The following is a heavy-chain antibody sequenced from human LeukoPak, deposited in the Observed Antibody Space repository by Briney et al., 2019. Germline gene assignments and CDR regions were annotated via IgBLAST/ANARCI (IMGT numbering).Heavy chain of an antibody. V-gene: IGHV3-21*01. CDR3: ARDLKPRAARQGGYFDY. CDR2: ISSSSSYI. CDR1: GFTFSSYS. D-gene: IGHD6-6*01. Sequence: PGGSLRLSCAASGFTFSSYSMNWVRQAPGKGLEWVSSISSSSSYIYYADSVKGRFTISRDNAKNSLYLQMNSLRAEDTAVYYWARDLKPRAARQGGYFDYWGEGTRVTVSS. J-gene: IGHJ4*02.